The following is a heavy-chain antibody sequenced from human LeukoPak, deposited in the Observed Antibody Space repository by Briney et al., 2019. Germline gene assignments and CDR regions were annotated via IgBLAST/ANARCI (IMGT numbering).Heavy chain of an antibody. CDR2: INPSGGST. CDR3: ARGRYCSGGSCSLTGYFDY. CDR1: GYTFTYYY. V-gene: IGHV1-46*01. D-gene: IGHD2-15*01. Sequence: ASVKVSCKASGYTFTYYYVHWVRLVPGQGLEWMGIINPSGGSTSYAQKFQGRVTMTRDTSTSTVYMELSSLRSEDTAVYYCARGRYCSGGSCSLTGYFDYWGQGTLVTVSS. J-gene: IGHJ4*02.